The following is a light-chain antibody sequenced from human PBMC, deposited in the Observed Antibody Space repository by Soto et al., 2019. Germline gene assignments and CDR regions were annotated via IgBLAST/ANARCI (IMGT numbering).Light chain of an antibody. V-gene: IGKV1-39*01. CDR2: AAF. Sequence: DIQMTQSPSSLSASVGVRVTITCRASQSVTSYLNWYQQKPGKAPNLLIYAAFSLQSGVPSRFSGSGYGTDFTLTISSLQSEDFATYYCQQSYSIPNTFGQGTRLDIQ. CDR1: QSVTSY. CDR3: QQSYSIPNT. J-gene: IGKJ5*01.